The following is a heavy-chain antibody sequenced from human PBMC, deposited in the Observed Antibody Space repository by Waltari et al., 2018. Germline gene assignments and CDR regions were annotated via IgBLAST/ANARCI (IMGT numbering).Heavy chain of an antibody. Sequence: QVQLVESGGGVVQPGRSLRLSCAASEFTFSSYAMHWVRQAPGKGLGWVAVISYNERNIYYVDSVRGRFTISRDNSKKMLYLQRNSLRSEDTAVYYCARDYCDRRNCHGMDVWGQGTTVTVSS. CDR3: ARDYCDRRNCHGMDV. CDR1: EFTFSSYA. J-gene: IGHJ6*02. D-gene: IGHD3-22*01. CDR2: ISYNERNI. V-gene: IGHV3-30*04.